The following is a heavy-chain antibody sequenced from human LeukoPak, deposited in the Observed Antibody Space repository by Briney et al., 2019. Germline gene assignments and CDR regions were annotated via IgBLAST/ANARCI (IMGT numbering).Heavy chain of an antibody. CDR2: ISYDGSNK. CDR3: EKGVLGRSWNAFDI. V-gene: IGHV3-30*18. CDR1: AFTFSSYG. J-gene: IGHJ3*02. D-gene: IGHD3-3*01. Sequence: AGSLRLSCAASAFTFSSYGMHWVRQAPGNGLEGGAVISYDGSNKYYADSVKGRFTISRDNSNYTLYLQMNSLSAEDTDAYYCEKGVLGRSWNAFDIWGQGTMVTVSS.